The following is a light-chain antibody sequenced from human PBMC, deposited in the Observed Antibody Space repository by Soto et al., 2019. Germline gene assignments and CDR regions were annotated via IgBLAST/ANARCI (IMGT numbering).Light chain of an antibody. CDR1: QSVYSN. J-gene: IGKJ4*01. Sequence: ETGMTLSPATLSVSPGQRAAPSCRASQSVYSNSAWYQQRPGQAPRLLIYGASTRATGIPARFSGSGSGTEFTLTISSLQSEDFAVYCCQQYNNWLLTFGGGTKVDIK. V-gene: IGKV3-15*01. CDR3: QQYNNWLLT. CDR2: GAS.